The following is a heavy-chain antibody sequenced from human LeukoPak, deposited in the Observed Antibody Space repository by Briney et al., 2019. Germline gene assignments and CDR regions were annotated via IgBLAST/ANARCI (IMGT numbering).Heavy chain of an antibody. CDR2: IYHSGST. CDR1: GYSISSGYY. CDR3: ARGRRGYSYGFNQDY. Sequence: SETLSLTCTVSGYSISSGYYWGWIRQPPGKGLEWIGSIYHSGSTYYNPSLKSRVTISVDTSKNQFSLKLSSVTAADTAVYYCARGRRGYSYGFNQDYWGQGTLVTVSS. V-gene: IGHV4-38-2*02. D-gene: IGHD5-18*01. J-gene: IGHJ4*02.